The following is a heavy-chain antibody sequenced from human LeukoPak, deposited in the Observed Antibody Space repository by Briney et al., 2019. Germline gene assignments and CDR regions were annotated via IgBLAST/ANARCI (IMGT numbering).Heavy chain of an antibody. V-gene: IGHV3-23*01. CDR1: GFTFTTYT. Sequence: QPGGSLRLSCAASGFTFTTYTISWVRQAPGKGLEWVSSIYEDASKTFYADSVRGRFTISRDSSKSIVYLQMNGLRVDDTALYYCAKDRVPDNRWNFDMWGQGTMVIVSA. CDR3: AKDRVPDNRWNFDM. J-gene: IGHJ3*02. CDR2: IYEDASKT. D-gene: IGHD1-1*01.